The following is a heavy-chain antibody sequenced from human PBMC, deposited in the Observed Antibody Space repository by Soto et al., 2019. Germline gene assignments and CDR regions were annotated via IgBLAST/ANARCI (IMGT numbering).Heavy chain of an antibody. CDR1: GFTFSYYW. Sequence: EVQLLESGGGLVQPGESLRLSCAASGFTFSYYWMHWVRQAPGMGLVWVSRIHSEGSSTTYADSVKGRFTISRDNARNTLYLQMNSLRAEDTAVYYCARGDRGAFDLWGQGTVVTVSS. CDR3: ARGDRGAFDL. D-gene: IGHD1-26*01. V-gene: IGHV3-74*01. CDR2: IHSEGSST. J-gene: IGHJ3*01.